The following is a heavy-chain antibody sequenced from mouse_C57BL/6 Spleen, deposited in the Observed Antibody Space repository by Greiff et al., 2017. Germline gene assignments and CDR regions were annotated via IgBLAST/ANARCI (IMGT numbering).Heavy chain of an antibody. Sequence: EVKLVESGGGLVKPGGSLKLSCAASGFTFSDYGMHWVRQAPEKGLEWVAYISSSNSTIYYADTVKGRFTLTRDNAKNTLFLQMTSLSSEDTAMYYCVDDYESWYFDVWGTGTTVTVSS. J-gene: IGHJ1*03. V-gene: IGHV5-17*01. CDR2: ISSSNSTI. CDR3: VDDYESWYFDV. CDR1: GFTFSDYG. D-gene: IGHD2-4*01.